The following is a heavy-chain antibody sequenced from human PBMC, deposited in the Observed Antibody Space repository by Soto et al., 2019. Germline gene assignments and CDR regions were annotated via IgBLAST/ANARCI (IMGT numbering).Heavy chain of an antibody. CDR2: IYYSGST. J-gene: IGHJ4*02. V-gene: IGHV4-39*01. Sequence: SETLSLTCTVSGGSISSTSYYWGWIRQPPGKGLEWIGSIYYSGSTYYNPSLKSRVTISVDTSKKQFSLKLSSVTAADTAVYYCARYVEMATITDFYRFDYWGQGTLVTVSS. CDR1: GGSISSTSYY. D-gene: IGHD5-12*01. CDR3: ARYVEMATITDFYRFDY.